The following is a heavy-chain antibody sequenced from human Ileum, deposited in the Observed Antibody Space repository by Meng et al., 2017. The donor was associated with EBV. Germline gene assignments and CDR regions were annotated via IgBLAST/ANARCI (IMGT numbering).Heavy chain of an antibody. CDR2: TDEDRGIK. CDR1: GISFSRFG. J-gene: IGHJ4*02. V-gene: IGHV3-74*01. Sequence: GEVVGEFCWAGGYLRHCGSVSGISFSRFGMHWVGQVTGKRLGWVARTDEDRGIKNYEDSVTGRFNISRDNTRNTLYLQMYSLRDEDTAVYFCSRDLAGPFDDWGQGTLVTVSS. CDR3: SRDLAGPFDD.